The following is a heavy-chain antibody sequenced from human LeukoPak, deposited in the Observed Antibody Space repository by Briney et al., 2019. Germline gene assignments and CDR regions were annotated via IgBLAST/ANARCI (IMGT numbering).Heavy chain of an antibody. J-gene: IGHJ4*02. V-gene: IGHV4-39*01. D-gene: IGHD2-15*01. CDR1: GFTFSSYA. Sequence: PGGSLRLSCAASGFTFSSYAMSWIRQPPGKGLEWVGSIYYSGSTYYNPSLKSRVTISVDTSKNQFSLKLSSVTAADTAVYYCARQGRVAATPSVDYWGQGTLVTVSS. CDR3: ARQGRVAATPSVDY. CDR2: IYYSGST.